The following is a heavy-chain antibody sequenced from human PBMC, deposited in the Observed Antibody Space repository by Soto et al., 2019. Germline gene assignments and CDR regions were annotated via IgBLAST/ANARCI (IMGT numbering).Heavy chain of an antibody. J-gene: IGHJ4*02. CDR2: ISYDGSDE. V-gene: IGHV3-30*03. Sequence: GGSLRLSCAASGLSFSSYGMHWVRQAPGKGLEWVAVISYDGSDEYYADSVKGRFTISRDNAKNSLYLQMNSLRAEDTAVYYCARDLGSGWPKNFDYWGQGTLVTVSS. CDR3: ARDLGSGWPKNFDY. CDR1: GLSFSSYG. D-gene: IGHD6-19*01.